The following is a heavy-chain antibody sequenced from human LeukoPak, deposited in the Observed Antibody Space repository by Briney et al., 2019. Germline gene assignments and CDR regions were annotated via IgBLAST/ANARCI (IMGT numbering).Heavy chain of an antibody. V-gene: IGHV1-69*02. CDR2: IIPIFGIA. CDR1: GGTFSSYT. Sequence: SVKASCKASGGTFSSYTISLVRPAPGQGVEWMGRIIPIFGIANYAQKLQGRVTITADKSTSTGYMELSSMRSEDTAVYYCARNAILGSSWNFDYWGEGTLVTV. CDR3: ARNAILGSSWNFDY. J-gene: IGHJ4*02. D-gene: IGHD2-21*01.